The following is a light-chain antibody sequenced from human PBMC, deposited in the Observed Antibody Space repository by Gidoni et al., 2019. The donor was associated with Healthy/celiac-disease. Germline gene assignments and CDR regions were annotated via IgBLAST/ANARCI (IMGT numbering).Light chain of an antibody. V-gene: IGKV1-9*01. CDR2: AAS. J-gene: IGKJ4*01. CDR3: QQLNSYPLT. CDR1: QGISSY. Sequence: DIQLTQSPSFLSASVGDRVTLTCRASQGISSYLALYQQKPGKATKLLIYAASTLQSGVPSRFSGSGSGTEFTLTISSLQPEDFATYYCQQLNSYPLTFGGGTKVEIK.